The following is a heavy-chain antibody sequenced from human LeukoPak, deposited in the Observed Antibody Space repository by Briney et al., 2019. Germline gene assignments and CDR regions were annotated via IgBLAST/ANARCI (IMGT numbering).Heavy chain of an antibody. V-gene: IGHV3-23*01. CDR2: ISDTVRDT. D-gene: IGHD4-17*01. Sequence: GGSLRLSCAASGFTFSAYGMSWVRQGPGKGLEWVSHISDTVRDTWYANSVKGRFIISRDNSRDTVYLQMSSLRPEDTALYFCAKDNYGGIFASWGQGTLVTVSS. J-gene: IGHJ4*02. CDR3: AKDNYGGIFAS. CDR1: GFTFSAYG.